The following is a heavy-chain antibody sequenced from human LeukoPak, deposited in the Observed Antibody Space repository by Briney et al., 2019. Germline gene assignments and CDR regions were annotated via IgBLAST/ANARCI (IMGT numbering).Heavy chain of an antibody. Sequence: PGGSLRLSCAASGFTFSNLPMSWVRQAPGKGLEWVPAISGPGGSTYYADSVKDRFTISRDNSKNTLYLQMNSLRAEDTAVYYCGPTLGYNYYMDVWGKGTTVTVSS. D-gene: IGHD3-10*01. J-gene: IGHJ6*03. CDR2: ISGPGGST. CDR3: GPTLGYNYYMDV. V-gene: IGHV3-23*01. CDR1: GFTFSNLP.